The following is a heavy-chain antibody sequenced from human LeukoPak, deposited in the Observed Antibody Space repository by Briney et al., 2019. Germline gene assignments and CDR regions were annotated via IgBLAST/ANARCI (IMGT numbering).Heavy chain of an antibody. J-gene: IGHJ4*02. CDR2: IKQDGSER. Sequence: GGSQRLSCAASGFTFNSYWMSWVRRAPGKGLEWVANIKQDGSERYYVDSVKGRFTISRDNAKNSLFLQMNSLRAEDTAVYYCAREVTTVSPKYYFDYWGQGTLVTVSS. CDR3: AREVTTVSPKYYFDY. V-gene: IGHV3-7*01. CDR1: GFTFNSYW. D-gene: IGHD4-11*01.